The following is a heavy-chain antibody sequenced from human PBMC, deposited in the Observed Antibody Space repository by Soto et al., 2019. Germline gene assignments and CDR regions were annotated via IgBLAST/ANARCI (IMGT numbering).Heavy chain of an antibody. CDR2: ISGSGGST. J-gene: IGHJ4*02. Sequence: GGSLRLSCAASGFTFSSYAMSWVRQAPGKGLEWVSAISGSGGSTYYADSVKGRFTISRDNSKNTLYLQMNSLRAEDTAVYYCANGEFGGVIVIPLNFDYWGQGTLVTVSS. V-gene: IGHV3-23*01. CDR3: ANGEFGGVIVIPLNFDY. D-gene: IGHD3-16*02. CDR1: GFTFSSYA.